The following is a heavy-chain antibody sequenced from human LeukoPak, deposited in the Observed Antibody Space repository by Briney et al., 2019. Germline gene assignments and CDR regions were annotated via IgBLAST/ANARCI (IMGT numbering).Heavy chain of an antibody. Sequence: SVKVSCKASGGTFSSYAISWVRQAPGPGLEWMGRIIPIFGTANYAQKFQGRVTITTDESTSTAYMELSSLRSEDTAVYYCARDEGLYDSSGYRDYWGQGTLVTVSS. J-gene: IGHJ4*02. CDR3: ARDEGLYDSSGYRDY. V-gene: IGHV1-69*05. CDR1: GGTFSSYA. D-gene: IGHD3-22*01. CDR2: IIPIFGTA.